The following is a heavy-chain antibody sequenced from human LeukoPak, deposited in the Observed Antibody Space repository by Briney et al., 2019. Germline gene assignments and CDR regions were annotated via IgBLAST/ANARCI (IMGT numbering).Heavy chain of an antibody. Sequence: GRSLRLSCAASSGLLFSSHGMHWVRQAPGEGLEWVAVIWYDGSNKYYAESVKGRFTISRDNSKNTLYLQMDSLRAEDAAVYYCARARNNYDSSGYSALDWWGQGTLLTVSS. D-gene: IGHD3-22*01. CDR2: IWYDGSNK. CDR3: ARARNNYDSSGYSALDW. V-gene: IGHV3-33*01. CDR1: GLLFSSHG. J-gene: IGHJ4*02.